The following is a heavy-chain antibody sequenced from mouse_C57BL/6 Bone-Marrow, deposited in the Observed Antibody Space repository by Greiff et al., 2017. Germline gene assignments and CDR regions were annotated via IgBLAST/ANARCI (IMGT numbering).Heavy chain of an antibody. CDR2: IWRGGST. J-gene: IGHJ1*03. CDR1: GFSLTSYG. D-gene: IGHD2-4*01. CDR3: AKKGNDYDGFYWYFDV. V-gene: IGHV2-5*01. Sequence: QVQLQQSGPGLVQPSQSLSITCTVSGFSLTSYGVHWVRQSPGKGLEWLGVIWRGGSTDYNAAFMSRLSITTDNSKSQVFFKMNSLQADDTAIYYCAKKGNDYDGFYWYFDVWGTGTTVTVSS.